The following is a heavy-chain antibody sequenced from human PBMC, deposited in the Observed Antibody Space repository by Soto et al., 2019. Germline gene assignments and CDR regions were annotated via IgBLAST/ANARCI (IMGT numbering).Heavy chain of an antibody. CDR2: IIPLFGTA. Sequence: ACSVKVSCKASAGTVSSYAIRWVRQAPGQGLEWLGGIIPLFGTANYAQKCQGGVTIPADESTSTAYMELSSLRSEDTAVYYCARKLASYDLRRGYYTGIYYHGKDVWGQGST. CDR1: AGTVSSYA. D-gene: IGHD3-3*01. CDR3: ARKLASYDLRRGYYTGIYYHGKDV. J-gene: IGHJ6*02. V-gene: IGHV1-69*13.